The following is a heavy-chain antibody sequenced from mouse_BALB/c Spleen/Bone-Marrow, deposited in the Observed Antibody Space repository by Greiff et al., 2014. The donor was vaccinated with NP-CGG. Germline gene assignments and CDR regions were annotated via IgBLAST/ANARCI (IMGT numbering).Heavy chain of an antibody. D-gene: IGHD2-13*01. CDR1: GYTFTSYW. CDR2: INPSNGRT. J-gene: IGHJ4*01. CDR3: ARTYGDSPYFYGMDY. Sequence: QVQLQQSGAELVKPGTSVKLSCKTSGYTFTSYWMHWVKQRPGQGLEWIGEINPSNGRTNYNEKFKNKATLTVDKSSSTAHMQLSSLTSEDSAVYFCARTYGDSPYFYGMDYWGQGTSVTVSS. V-gene: IGHV1S81*02.